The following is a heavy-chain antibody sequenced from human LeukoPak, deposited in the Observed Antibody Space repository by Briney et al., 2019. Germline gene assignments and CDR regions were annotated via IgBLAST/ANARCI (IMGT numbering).Heavy chain of an antibody. CDR3: AKHPSAGNFDY. CDR2: ISGSGGST. V-gene: IGHV3-23*01. J-gene: IGHJ4*02. Sequence: GGSLRLYCAASGFTFSSYAMSWVRQAPGKGLEWLSVISGSGGSTYYADSVKGRFTISRDNSKNTLYLQMNSLRGEDTAVYYCAKHPSAGNFDYWGQGTLVTVSS. D-gene: IGHD6-25*01. CDR1: GFTFSSYA.